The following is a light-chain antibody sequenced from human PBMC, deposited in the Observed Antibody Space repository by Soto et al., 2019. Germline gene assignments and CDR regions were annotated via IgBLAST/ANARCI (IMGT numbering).Light chain of an antibody. CDR2: EAT. Sequence: QSALTQPASVSGSPGQSITISCTGTSSDVGGYIYVSWYQQYPGKAPKLMIYEATNRPSGVSNRFSGSKSGNTASLTISGLQAEDEADYYCSSYTSLSIVVFGGGTKVTVL. CDR3: SSYTSLSIVV. J-gene: IGLJ2*01. CDR1: SSDVGGYIY. V-gene: IGLV2-14*01.